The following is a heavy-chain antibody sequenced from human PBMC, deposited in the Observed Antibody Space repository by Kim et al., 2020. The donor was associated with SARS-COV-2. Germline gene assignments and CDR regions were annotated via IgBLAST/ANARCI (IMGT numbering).Heavy chain of an antibody. CDR3: AKDVRAEAAAQDY. D-gene: IGHD2-15*01. Sequence: GGSLRLSCAASGFSFNRYGMHCVRQAPGKGLEWVAVIAYDGRNKFYTDSVKGRFTISRDNSENTMDLQMNSLRAEDTAVYYCAKDVRAEAAAQDYWGQGTLVTVSS. V-gene: IGHV3-30*18. J-gene: IGHJ4*02. CDR2: IAYDGRNK. CDR1: GFSFNRYG.